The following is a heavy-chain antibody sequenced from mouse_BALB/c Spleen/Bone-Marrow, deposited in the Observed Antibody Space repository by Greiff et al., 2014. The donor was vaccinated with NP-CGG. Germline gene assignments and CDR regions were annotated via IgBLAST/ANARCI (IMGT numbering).Heavy chain of an antibody. J-gene: IGHJ4*01. Sequence: QVQLKESGPGLVAPSQSLSITCTVSGFSLTNYGVHWVRQPPGKGLEWLGVIWADGSTNYNSALMSRLSISKDNSKSQVFFKMNSLQTDDTAMYYCARITTATGAMDYWGQGTSVIVSS. D-gene: IGHD1-2*01. CDR2: IWADGST. CDR1: GFSLTNYG. CDR3: ARITTATGAMDY. V-gene: IGHV2-9*02.